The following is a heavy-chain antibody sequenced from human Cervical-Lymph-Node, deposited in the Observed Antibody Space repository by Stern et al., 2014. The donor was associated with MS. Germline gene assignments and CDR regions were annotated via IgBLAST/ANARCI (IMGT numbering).Heavy chain of an antibody. CDR3: ARWSVACDY. CDR2: IYPGDSDI. V-gene: IGHV5-51*03. Sequence: EDQMVESGAELKKPGESLKISCKTSGYNFINYWIAWVRQVPGKCLEWNGIIYPGDSDIRYSPSFQGHVTISVDKSIPTAYLQWNSLKASDTAVYYCARWSVACDYWGQGALITVSS. D-gene: IGHD2-21*01. J-gene: IGHJ4*02. CDR1: GYNFINYW.